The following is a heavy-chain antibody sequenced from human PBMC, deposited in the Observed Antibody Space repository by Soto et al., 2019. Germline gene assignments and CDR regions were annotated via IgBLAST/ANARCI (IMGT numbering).Heavy chain of an antibody. CDR3: AKGSTSSAYSSLDY. Sequence: QVPLVESGGGVVQPGRSLRLSCAASGFTFSSFGIHWVRQAPGKGLEWVAVISSDGSNKYYTDSVKGRFTISRDSSKNTLDLQMDSLRVDDTAVYFCAKGSTSSAYSSLDYWGQGTLVTVSS. CDR1: GFTFSSFG. J-gene: IGHJ4*02. CDR2: ISSDGSNK. V-gene: IGHV3-30*18. D-gene: IGHD3-22*01.